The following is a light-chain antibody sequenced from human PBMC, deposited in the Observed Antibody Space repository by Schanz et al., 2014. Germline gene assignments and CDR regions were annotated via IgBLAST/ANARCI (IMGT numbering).Light chain of an antibody. V-gene: IGLV2-11*01. Sequence: QSALTQPASVSGSPGQSITISCTGTSSDVGGYNYVSWYQQNPGKAPKLMIYDVSKRPSGVPDRFSGSKSGNTASLTISGLQDEDEADYYCCSYAGSYSYVFGTGTKVTVL. CDR3: CSYAGSYSYV. CDR1: SSDVGGYNY. CDR2: DVS. J-gene: IGLJ1*01.